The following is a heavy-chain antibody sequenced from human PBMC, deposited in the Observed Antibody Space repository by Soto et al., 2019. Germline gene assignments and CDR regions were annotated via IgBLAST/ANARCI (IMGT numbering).Heavy chain of an antibody. Sequence: SVKVSCKASGGTFSSYAISWVRQAPGQGLEWMGGIIPIFGTANYAQKFQGRVTITADESTSTAYMELSSLRSEDTAVYYCARGGLEYSSSSSDYWGQGTLVTVSS. V-gene: IGHV1-69*13. CDR3: ARGGLEYSSSSSDY. CDR1: GGTFSSYA. CDR2: IIPIFGTA. J-gene: IGHJ4*02. D-gene: IGHD6-6*01.